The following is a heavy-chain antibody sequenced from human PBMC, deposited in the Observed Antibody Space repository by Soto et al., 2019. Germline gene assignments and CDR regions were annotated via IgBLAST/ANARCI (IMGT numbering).Heavy chain of an antibody. CDR1: GFTFSSYW. V-gene: IGHV3-74*01. CDR3: ARASSGLNPLDY. CDR2: INSDGSST. Sequence: GGSLRLSCAASGFTFSSYWMHWVRQAPGMGLVWVSRINSDGSSTSYADSVKGRFTISRDNAKNTLYLQMNSLRAEDTAVYYCARASSGLNPLDYWGQGTLVTVSS. J-gene: IGHJ4*02. D-gene: IGHD6-19*01.